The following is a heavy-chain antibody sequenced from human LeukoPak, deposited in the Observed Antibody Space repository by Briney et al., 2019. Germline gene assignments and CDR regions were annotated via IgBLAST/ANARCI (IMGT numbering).Heavy chain of an antibody. V-gene: IGHV3-21*01. J-gene: IGHJ4*02. CDR3: ARHLLTYYPKKPFDY. CDR1: GFTFSSYS. CDR2: ISSSSSYI. D-gene: IGHD3-10*01. Sequence: GGSLRLSCAASGFTFSSYSMNWVRQAPGKGLEWVSSISSSSSYIYYADSVKGRFTISRDNAKNSLYLQMNSLRAEDTAVYYCARHLLTYYPKKPFDYWGQGTLVTVSS.